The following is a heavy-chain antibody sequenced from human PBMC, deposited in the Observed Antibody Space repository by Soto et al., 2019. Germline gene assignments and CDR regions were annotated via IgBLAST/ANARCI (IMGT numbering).Heavy chain of an antibody. CDR1: GFTFSRHA. J-gene: IGHJ4*02. Sequence: PGGSLRLSCAASGFTFSRHAMNWVRHAPGKGLEWVSLISAGGSTSYYADSGSVKGRFTISRDNSKNTLYLQMNSLRVEDTAVYYCATQAEGYLGPLDFWGQGSLVTVSS. CDR3: ATQAEGYLGPLDF. CDR2: ISAGGSTS. D-gene: IGHD1-1*01. V-gene: IGHV3-23*01.